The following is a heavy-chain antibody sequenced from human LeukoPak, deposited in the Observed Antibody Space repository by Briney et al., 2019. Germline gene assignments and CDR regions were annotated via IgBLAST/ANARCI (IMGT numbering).Heavy chain of an antibody. V-gene: IGHV4-59*01. J-gene: IGHJ6*03. CDR2: IYYSGST. Sequence: SETLSLTCAVYGGSFSGYYWSWIRQPPGKGLEWIGYIYYSGSTNYNPSLKSRVTISVDTSKNQFSLKLSSVTAADTAVYYCARDSAFYYIDVWGKGTTVIISS. D-gene: IGHD3-10*01. CDR1: GGSFSGYY. CDR3: ARDSAFYYIDV.